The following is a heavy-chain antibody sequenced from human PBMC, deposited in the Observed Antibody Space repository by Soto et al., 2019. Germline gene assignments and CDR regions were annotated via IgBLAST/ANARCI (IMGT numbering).Heavy chain of an antibody. J-gene: IGHJ4*02. CDR2: IWYDGSNK. CDR3: ARDQQWLVRFYFDF. Sequence: QVQLVESGGGVVQPGNSLRLSCAASGFTFSSYGMHWVRQAPGKGLEWVAVIWYDGSNKYYADSVTGRFTISRDNSKNTRYLQMNSLRAEDTAVYYCARDQQWLVRFYFDFWGQGTLVTVSS. V-gene: IGHV3-33*01. CDR1: GFTFSSYG. D-gene: IGHD6-19*01.